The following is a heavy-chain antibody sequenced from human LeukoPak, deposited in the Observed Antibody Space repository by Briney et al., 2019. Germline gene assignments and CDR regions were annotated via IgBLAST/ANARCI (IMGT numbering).Heavy chain of an antibody. J-gene: IGHJ4*02. CDR1: GGSISSYY. CDR3: ARAQRGLPFDY. CDR2: IYYIGST. Sequence: SETLSLTCTVSGGSISSYYWSWIRQPPGMRLEWIGYIYYIGSTNYNPSLKSRVTISIDTSKNQFSLKLSSVTAADTAVYYCARAQRGLPFDYWGQGTLVTVSS. D-gene: IGHD4-11*01. V-gene: IGHV4-59*01.